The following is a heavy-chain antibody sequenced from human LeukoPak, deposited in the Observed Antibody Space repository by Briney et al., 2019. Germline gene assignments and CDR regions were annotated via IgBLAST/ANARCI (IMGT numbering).Heavy chain of an antibody. CDR2: IIPIFGTA. V-gene: IGHV1-69*13. D-gene: IGHD2-2*03. J-gene: IGHJ5*02. CDR1: GGTFSSYA. CDR3: ARQAGYCSSTSCSLNWFDP. Sequence: SVKVSRKASGGTFSSYAISWVRQAPGQGLEWMGGIIPIFGTANYAQKFQGRVTITADGSTSTAYMELSSLRSEDTAVYYCARQAGYCSSTSCSLNWFDPWGQGTLVTVSS.